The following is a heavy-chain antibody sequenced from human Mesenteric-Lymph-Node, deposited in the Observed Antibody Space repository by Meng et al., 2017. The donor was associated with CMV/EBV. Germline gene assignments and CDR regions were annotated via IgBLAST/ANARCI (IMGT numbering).Heavy chain of an antibody. CDR3: ARIKAVAGKWDYYYGMDV. J-gene: IGHJ6*02. D-gene: IGHD6-19*01. CDR1: GFSFSSYW. CDR2: IRPDGSET. V-gene: IGHV3-7*01. Sequence: GESLKISCSASGFSFSSYWMSWVRPAPGKGLEWVANIRPDGSETYYLESVKGRFNISRDNAKNSMYLQMNSLRAEDTAVYYCARIKAVAGKWDYYYGMDVGGQGTTVTVSS.